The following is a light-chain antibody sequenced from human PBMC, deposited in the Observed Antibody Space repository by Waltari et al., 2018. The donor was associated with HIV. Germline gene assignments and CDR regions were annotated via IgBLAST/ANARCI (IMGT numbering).Light chain of an antibody. Sequence: QSALTQPPSVSAAPRQRVTISCSGTRSNIGKNAVNWYRQFPGTTPTLLIYFDDLLSSVVSDRFSASKSDTSASLAISGLQSEYEADYYCAAWDDNLNAMLFGGGTRLTGL. CDR3: AAWDDNLNAML. CDR2: FDD. V-gene: IGLV1-36*01. CDR1: RSNIGKNA. J-gene: IGLJ3*02.